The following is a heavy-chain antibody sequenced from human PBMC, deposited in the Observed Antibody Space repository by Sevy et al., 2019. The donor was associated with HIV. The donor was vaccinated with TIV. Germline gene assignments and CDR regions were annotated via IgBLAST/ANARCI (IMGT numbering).Heavy chain of an antibody. CDR3: ARQRSSSADY. V-gene: IGHV5-51*01. CDR2: INPRDSDT. J-gene: IGHJ4*02. Sequence: GESLKISCKGSGYNITSYWIGWVRQMPGKGLEWMGIINPRDSDTRHIPSFQGQVTISVDKSINTAYLQWSSLKASDTAMYYCARQRSSSADYWGQGTLVTVSS. D-gene: IGHD6-6*01. CDR1: GYNITSYW.